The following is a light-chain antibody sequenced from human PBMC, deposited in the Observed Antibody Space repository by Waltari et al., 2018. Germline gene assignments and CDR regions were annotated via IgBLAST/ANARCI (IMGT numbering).Light chain of an antibody. V-gene: IGKV2-30*01. CDR1: QALGYSDGNTY. J-gene: IGKJ4*01. CDR2: KVY. Sequence: DVVMTQSPLSLPVTLGQPASISCRSSQALGYSDGNTYFNWFHQRPGHSPRRLIYKVYNRDSGVPDRFSGSGSGTDFTLKISSVEAEDVGVYYCVQTTHWPFTFGGGTKGEIK. CDR3: VQTTHWPFT.